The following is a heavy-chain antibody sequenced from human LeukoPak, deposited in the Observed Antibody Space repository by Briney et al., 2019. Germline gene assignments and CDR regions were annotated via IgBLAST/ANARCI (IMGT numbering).Heavy chain of an antibody. V-gene: IGHV1-69*04. J-gene: IGHJ6*02. D-gene: IGHD3-3*01. Sequence: GASVKVSCKASGGTFSSYAISWVRQAPGQGLEWVGRIIPILGIANYAQKFQGRVTITADKSTSTAYMELSSLRSEDTAVYYCARERFLEWLYYYYYGMDVWGQGTTVTVSS. CDR1: GGTFSSYA. CDR2: IIPILGIA. CDR3: ARERFLEWLYYYYYGMDV.